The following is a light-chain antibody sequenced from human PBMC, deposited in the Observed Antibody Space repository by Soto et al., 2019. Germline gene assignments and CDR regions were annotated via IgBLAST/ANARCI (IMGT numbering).Light chain of an antibody. CDR2: DTS. V-gene: IGLV7-46*01. Sequence: QAVVTQEPSLTVSPGGTVTLTCASSTGAVTSTHYPYWFQQKPGQAPRTLIYDTSNQHSWTPARFSGSLLGGKAALTLSGAQAEDEGDYYCLLSYSGEVVFGGGTKLTVL. CDR1: TGAVTSTHY. CDR3: LLSYSGEVV. J-gene: IGLJ2*01.